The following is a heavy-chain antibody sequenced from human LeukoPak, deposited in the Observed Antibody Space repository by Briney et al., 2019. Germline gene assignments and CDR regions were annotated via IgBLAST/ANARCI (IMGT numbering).Heavy chain of an antibody. V-gene: IGHV1-69*02. CDR3: ARVPGEWSMYYFDY. Sequence: SVKVSCKASGGTFSSYTISWVRQAPGQGLEWMGRIIPILGIANYAQKFQGRVTITADKSTSTAYMELSSLRSEDTAVYYCARVPGEWSMYYFDYWGQGTLVTVSS. J-gene: IGHJ4*02. CDR2: IIPILGIA. CDR1: GGTFSSYT. D-gene: IGHD3-3*01.